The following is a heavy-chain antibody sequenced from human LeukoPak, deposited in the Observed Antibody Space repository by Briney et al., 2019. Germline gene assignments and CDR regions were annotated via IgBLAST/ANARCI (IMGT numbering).Heavy chain of an antibody. CDR2: FDPEDGET. CDR1: GYTLTELS. D-gene: IGHD1-26*01. J-gene: IGHJ3*02. Sequence: ASVKVSCKVSGYTLTELSMHWVRQAPGKGLEWVGGFDPEDGETIYAQKFQGRVTMTEDTSTDTAYMELSSLRSEDTAVYYCATAGWSGSYFGDGQFDIWGQGTMVTVSS. CDR3: ATAGWSGSYFGDGQFDI. V-gene: IGHV1-24*01.